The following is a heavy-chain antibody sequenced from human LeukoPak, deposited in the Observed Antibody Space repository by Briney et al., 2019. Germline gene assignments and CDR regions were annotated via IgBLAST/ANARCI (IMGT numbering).Heavy chain of an antibody. CDR2: INQDGSRK. V-gene: IGHV3-7*01. CDR1: GFTFSSYA. CDR3: ARDPGWGALDH. Sequence: GGSLRLSCAASGFTFSSYAMSWVRQAPGKGLEWVAIINQDGSRKSSADSVKGRFTISRDNAKNLLYLQMNSLRAEDTAVYYCARDPGWGALDHWGQGTLVTVS. J-gene: IGHJ4*02. D-gene: IGHD3-16*01.